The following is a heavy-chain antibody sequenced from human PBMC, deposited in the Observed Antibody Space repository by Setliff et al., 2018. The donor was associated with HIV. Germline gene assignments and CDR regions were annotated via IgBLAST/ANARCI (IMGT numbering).Heavy chain of an antibody. Sequence: ASVKVSCKASGFTFTRYYMHWVRQAPGQGLEWMGIINPSGDSTTYAQKFQDRVSLTRDTSLSTAYMELSSLTSDDTAIYYCARDMFEIWERSLAKGDEFDPWGQGSLVTVSS. CDR2: INPSGDST. D-gene: IGHD3-10*02. CDR1: GFTFTRYY. V-gene: IGHV1-46*01. CDR3: ARDMFEIWERSLAKGDEFDP. J-gene: IGHJ5*02.